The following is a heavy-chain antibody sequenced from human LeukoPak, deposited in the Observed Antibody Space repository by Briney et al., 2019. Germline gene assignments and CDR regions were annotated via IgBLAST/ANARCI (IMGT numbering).Heavy chain of an antibody. CDR2: IYYSGST. J-gene: IGHJ5*02. Sequence: SETLSLTCTVSGGSISSYYWSWIRQPPGKGLEWIGYIYYSGSTNYNPSLKSRVTISVDTSKNQFSLKLSSVTAADTAVYYCARGISGSYLSFDPWGQGTLVTVSS. CDR3: ARGISGSYLSFDP. D-gene: IGHD1-26*01. CDR1: GGSISSYY. V-gene: IGHV4-59*01.